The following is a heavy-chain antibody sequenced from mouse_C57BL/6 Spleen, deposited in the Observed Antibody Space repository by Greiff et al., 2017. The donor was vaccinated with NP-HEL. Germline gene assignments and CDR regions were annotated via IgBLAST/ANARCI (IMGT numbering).Heavy chain of an antibody. CDR1: GYAFTNYL. D-gene: IGHD2-3*01. CDR3: ARGWLLRGDYAMDY. J-gene: IGHJ4*01. Sequence: QVQLQQSGAELVRPGTSVKVSCKASGYAFTNYLIEWVKQRPGQGLEWIGVINPGSGGTNYNEKFKGKATLTADTSSSTAYMQLSSLTSEDSAVYFCARGWLLRGDYAMDYWGQGTSVTVSS. V-gene: IGHV1-54*01. CDR2: INPGSGGT.